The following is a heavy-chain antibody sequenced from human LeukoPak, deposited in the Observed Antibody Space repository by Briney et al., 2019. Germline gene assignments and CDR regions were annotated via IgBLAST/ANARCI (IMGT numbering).Heavy chain of an antibody. V-gene: IGHV1-2*02. CDR3: ARDEAAAGRGNFDY. CDR1: GYTFTGYY. CDR2: INPNSGGT. J-gene: IGHJ4*02. Sequence: ASVKVSCKASGYTFTGYYMHWVRQAPGQGLEWMGWINPNSGGTNYAQKFQGRVTMTRDTSISTAYTELSSLRSEDTAVYYCARDEAAAGRGNFDYWGQGTLVTVSS. D-gene: IGHD6-13*01.